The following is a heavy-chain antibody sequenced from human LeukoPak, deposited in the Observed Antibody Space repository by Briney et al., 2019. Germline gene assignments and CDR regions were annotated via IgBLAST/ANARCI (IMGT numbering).Heavy chain of an antibody. Sequence: ASETLSLTCAVSGDSINSNNWWSWVRQSPGKGLAWIGDIYHSGTSNYNPSLRSRVTISVDKSKNQFSLRLNSVTAADTAVYYCARVTVVRGVLLTMVDWLDPWGQGTLVTVSS. D-gene: IGHD3-10*01. J-gene: IGHJ5*02. CDR2: IYHSGTS. CDR3: ARVTVVRGVLLTMVDWLDP. V-gene: IGHV4-4*02. CDR1: GDSINSNNW.